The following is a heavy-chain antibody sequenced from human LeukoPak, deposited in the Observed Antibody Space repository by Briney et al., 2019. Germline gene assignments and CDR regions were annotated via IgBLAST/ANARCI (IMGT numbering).Heavy chain of an antibody. J-gene: IGHJ4*02. CDR1: GFTFSRYA. V-gene: IGHV3-30-3*01. CDR3: APPPNIAAAGKDY. CDR2: ISYDGSNK. Sequence: PGRSLRLSCAASGFTFSRYAMHWVRQAPGKGLEWVAVISYDGSNKYYAASVKGRFTISRDNSKNTLYLQMNSLRAEDTAVYYCAPPPNIAAAGKDYWGQGTLVTVSS. D-gene: IGHD6-13*01.